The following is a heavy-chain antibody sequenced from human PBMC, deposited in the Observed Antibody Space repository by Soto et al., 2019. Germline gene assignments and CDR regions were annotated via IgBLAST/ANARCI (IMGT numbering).Heavy chain of an antibody. CDR3: VRAGGVGATWSWFDP. J-gene: IGHJ5*02. Sequence: EVQLVESGGGFVQPGGSLRLSCAASGFTFSSYDMHWVRQVIGKGLEWVAAIGPVGDTHFPDSVKGRFTISRENVKNSLYLQMHSLRAEDTAVYYCVRAGGVGATWSWFDPWGQGSLVTVSS. CDR2: IGPVGDT. D-gene: IGHD1-26*01. CDR1: GFTFSSYD. V-gene: IGHV3-13*01.